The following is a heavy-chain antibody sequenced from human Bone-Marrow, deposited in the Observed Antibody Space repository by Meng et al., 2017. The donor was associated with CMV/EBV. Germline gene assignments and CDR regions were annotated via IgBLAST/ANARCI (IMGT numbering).Heavy chain of an antibody. V-gene: IGHV4-59*01. D-gene: IGHD2-21*02. Sequence: GSLRLSCAVYGGSFSGYYWSWIRQPPGKGLEWIGYFYYNGSTYYNPSLKSRVAISVDTSKNQFSLKLSSVTAADTAVYYCARGKVTDDAFDIWGQGTRVTVSS. CDR3: ARGKVTDDAFDI. CDR2: FYYNGST. J-gene: IGHJ3*02. CDR1: GGSFSGYY.